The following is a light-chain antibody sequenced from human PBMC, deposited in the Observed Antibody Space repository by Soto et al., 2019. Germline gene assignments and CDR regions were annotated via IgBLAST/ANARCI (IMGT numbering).Light chain of an antibody. V-gene: IGKV3-15*01. CDR3: QQYNNWPT. Sequence: EIVMTQSPATLSVSPGERATLSCRASQSVSSNLAWYQQKPGQARRFLIYGASTRATGIPARFSGSGSGTEFTLTISSLQSEDFAVYYCQQYNNWPTFGQGTKVEIK. J-gene: IGKJ1*01. CDR2: GAS. CDR1: QSVSSN.